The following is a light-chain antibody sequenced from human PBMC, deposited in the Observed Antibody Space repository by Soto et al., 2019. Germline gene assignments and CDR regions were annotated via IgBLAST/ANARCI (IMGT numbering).Light chain of an antibody. V-gene: IGKV3-15*01. Sequence: EVVMTQSPATLSVSPGERATLSCRASQSVSSKLVGYQQKPGQAPRLLIYGASIRANGIAARFSGSGSGTEFTLTISSLQSEDFAVYYCQQYNDWPSLTFGGGTKVEIK. J-gene: IGKJ4*01. CDR2: GAS. CDR1: QSVSSK. CDR3: QQYNDWPSLT.